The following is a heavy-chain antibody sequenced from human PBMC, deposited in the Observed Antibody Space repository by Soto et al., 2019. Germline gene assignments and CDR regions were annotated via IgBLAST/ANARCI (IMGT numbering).Heavy chain of an antibody. CDR2: ISAHNGNT. CDR3: ARGRYGDY. V-gene: IGHV1-18*01. Sequence: QVHLVQSGAEVKKPGASVKVSCKGSGYAFTTYGITWVRQAPGQGLEWMGWISAHNGNTNYAQKLQVRVTVTRDTSTSTAYMELRSLGSDDTAVYYCARGRYGDYWGQGALVTVSS. J-gene: IGHJ4*02. CDR1: GYAFTTYG. D-gene: IGHD1-1*01.